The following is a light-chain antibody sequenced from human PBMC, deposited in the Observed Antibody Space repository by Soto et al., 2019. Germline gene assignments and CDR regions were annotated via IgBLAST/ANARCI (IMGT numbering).Light chain of an antibody. V-gene: IGKV1-17*02. J-gene: IGKJ4*01. Sequence: EIQMTQSPSSLSASVGDRVTLTCRASQDIRNNLGWYQQKPGKAPKRLIYGTSIWQIGVPSRFSGSGSGTKLTLTIIHPEAEDFASYHHLQHRSLHHTFGGGTKLEI. CDR2: GTS. CDR3: LQHRSLHHT. CDR1: QDIRNN.